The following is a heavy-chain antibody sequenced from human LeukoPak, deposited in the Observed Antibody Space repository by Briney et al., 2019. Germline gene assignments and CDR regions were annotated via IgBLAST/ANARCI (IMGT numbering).Heavy chain of an antibody. CDR2: ISGSGYST. Sequence: AGGSLRLSCAASGFTFSSYAMSWVRQAPGKGQEWVSAISGSGYSTYYADSVKGRFTISRDNSKNTLYLQMNSLRAEDTAVYYCAKEAGYTGYDYPDYWGQGTLVTVSS. CDR3: AKEAGYTGYDYPDY. V-gene: IGHV3-23*01. J-gene: IGHJ4*02. CDR1: GFTFSSYA. D-gene: IGHD5-12*01.